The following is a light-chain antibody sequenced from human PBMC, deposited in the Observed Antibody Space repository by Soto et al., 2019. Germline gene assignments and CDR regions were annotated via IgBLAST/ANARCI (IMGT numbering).Light chain of an antibody. CDR3: QQYGDLPWT. CDR1: QSISIN. Sequence: EIVMTQSPATLSVSPGERAMLSCRASQSISINLAWYQQKPGQAPRLLISGASGRATGVPDRFSGSGSGTEFTLTIDRLESEDFAVYFCQQYGDLPWTFGQGTKVDIK. CDR2: GAS. V-gene: IGKV3D-15*02. J-gene: IGKJ1*01.